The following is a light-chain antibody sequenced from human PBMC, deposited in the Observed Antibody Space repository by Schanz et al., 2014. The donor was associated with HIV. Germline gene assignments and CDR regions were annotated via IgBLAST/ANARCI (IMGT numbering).Light chain of an antibody. Sequence: QSALAQPASMSASPGQSVTISCVGSSTDIGDDNYVSWYQHHPGTSPKLLIYDVTVRPSGVSDRFAGSKSGNTASLRISGLQAEDEADYFCSSCASGLTRVFGTGTKLTVL. CDR1: STDIGDDNY. J-gene: IGLJ1*01. V-gene: IGLV2-14*03. CDR2: DVT. CDR3: SSCASGLTRV.